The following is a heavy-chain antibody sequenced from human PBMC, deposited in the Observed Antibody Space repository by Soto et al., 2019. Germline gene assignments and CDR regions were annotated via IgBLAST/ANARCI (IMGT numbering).Heavy chain of an antibody. Sequence: SETLSLTCTVSGGSISSGGYYWSWIRQHPGKGLEWIGYIYYSGSTYYNPSLKSRVTISVDTSKNQFSLKLSSVTAADTAVYYCARVKLYSSGYYCDYWGQGTMGTVSS. V-gene: IGHV4-31*03. CDR2: IYYSGST. D-gene: IGHD3-22*01. CDR3: ARVKLYSSGYYCDY. CDR1: GGSISSGGYY. J-gene: IGHJ4*02.